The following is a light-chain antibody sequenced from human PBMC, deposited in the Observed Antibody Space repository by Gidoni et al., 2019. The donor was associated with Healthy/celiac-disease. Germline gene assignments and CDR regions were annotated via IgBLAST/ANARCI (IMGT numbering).Light chain of an antibody. CDR2: GAS. J-gene: IGKJ2*01. CDR1: QSVSSSY. CDR3: QQYGSSPGT. V-gene: IGKV3-20*01. Sequence: EIALTQSPGTLSLSPGERATLSCRASQSVSSSYLAWYQQKPGQAPRLLIYGASSRATGIPDRFSGSGSRTDFTLTISRLEPEDFAVYYCQQYGSSPGTFGQGTKLEIK.